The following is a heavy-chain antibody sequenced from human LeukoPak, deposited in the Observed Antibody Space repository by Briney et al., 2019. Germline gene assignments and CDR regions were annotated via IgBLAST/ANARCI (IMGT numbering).Heavy chain of an antibody. D-gene: IGHD7-27*01. V-gene: IGHV3-21*01. Sequence: TGGSLRLSCAASGFTFSSYSMNWVRQAPGKGLEWVSSISGSNGYIYYADSVKGRFTISRDNAKNSLYLQMNSLRAEDTAVYYCARASGDFLGFDYWGQGTLVTVSS. CDR2: ISGSNGYI. CDR3: ARASGDFLGFDY. CDR1: GFTFSSYS. J-gene: IGHJ4*02.